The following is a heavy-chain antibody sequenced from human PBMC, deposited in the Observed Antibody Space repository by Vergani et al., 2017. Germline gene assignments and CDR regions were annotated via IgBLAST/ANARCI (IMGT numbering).Heavy chain of an antibody. CDR3: ARDSRYCSSTSCYVGRDLFDP. J-gene: IGHJ5*02. V-gene: IGHV1-46*01. CDR1: GYTFTSYY. CDR2: INPSGGST. D-gene: IGHD2-2*01. Sequence: QVQLVQSGAEVKKPGASVKVSCKASGYTFTSYYMHWVRQAPGQGLEWMGIINPSGGSTSYAQKFQGRVTMTRDTSTSTVYMELSSLRSEDTAVYYGARDSRYCSSTSCYVGRDLFDPWGQGTLVTVSS.